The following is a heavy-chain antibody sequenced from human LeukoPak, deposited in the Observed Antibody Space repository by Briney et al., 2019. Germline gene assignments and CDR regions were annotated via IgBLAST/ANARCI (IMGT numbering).Heavy chain of an antibody. D-gene: IGHD6-13*01. CDR2: ISTTSNTI. V-gene: IGHV3-48*02. CDR1: GFTFSSYS. J-gene: IGHJ4*02. Sequence: GGSLRLSCAASGFTFSSYSMHWVRQAPGKGLGWVSGISTTSNTIYYADSVKGRFTISRDNAKNSLYLQMSSLGDEDTAVYFCARARYSSSWYLDYWGQGTLVTVSS. CDR3: ARARYSSSWYLDY.